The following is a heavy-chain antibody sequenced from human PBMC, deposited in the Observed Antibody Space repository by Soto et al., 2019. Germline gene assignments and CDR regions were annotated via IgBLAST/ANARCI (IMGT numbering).Heavy chain of an antibody. V-gene: IGHV4-34*01. CDR3: ASRRYCSGGSCPTIYGMDV. CDR2: INHSGST. J-gene: IGHJ6*02. D-gene: IGHD2-15*01. Sequence: PSETLSLTCAVYGGSFSGYYWSWIRQPPGKGLEWIGEINHSGSTNYNPSLKSRVTISVDTSENQFSLKLSSVTAADTAVYYCASRRYCSGGSCPTIYGMDVWGQGTTVTVSS. CDR1: GGSFSGYY.